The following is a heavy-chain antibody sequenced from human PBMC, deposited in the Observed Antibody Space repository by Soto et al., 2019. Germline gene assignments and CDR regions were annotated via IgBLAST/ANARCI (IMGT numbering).Heavy chain of an antibody. D-gene: IGHD2-21*02. V-gene: IGHV1-69*01. CDR2: IIPLFGTP. CDR1: GATFSTTG. CDR3: ARASPVICGGDPCYRLDSSFDS. Sequence: QVQLVQSGAGVRKPGSSLRVSCKSSGATFSTTGISWVRQAPGQGLEWMGGIIPLFGTPKYARKFQGRVSITADESTNTVYMELNSLRPDDAAVYYCARASPVICGGDPCYRLDSSFDSWGQGSLVIVSS. J-gene: IGHJ5*01.